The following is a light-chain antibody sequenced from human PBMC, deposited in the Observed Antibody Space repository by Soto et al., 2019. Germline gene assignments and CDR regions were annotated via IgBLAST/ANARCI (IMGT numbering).Light chain of an antibody. V-gene: IGKV1-39*01. Sequence: DSQIAQSRSSVDLGGRRRITKTSRASQSISSYLNWYQQKPGKAPKLLIYAASSLQSGVPPRFSGCGSGTDFTLTIRCLQPEGSATYYCERRYRTPRTFARGTKVDI. J-gene: IGKJ3*01. CDR2: AAS. CDR1: QSISSY. CDR3: ERRYRTPRT.